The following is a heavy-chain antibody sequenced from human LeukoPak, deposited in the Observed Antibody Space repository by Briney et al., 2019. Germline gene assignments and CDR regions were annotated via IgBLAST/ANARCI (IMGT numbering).Heavy chain of an antibody. D-gene: IGHD3-10*01. Sequence: ASVKVSCKASGYTFTGYYMHWVRQAPGQGLEWMGWINPNSGGTNYAQKFQGRVTMTRDTSISTAYMELSRLRSDDTAVYYCASSPFGRDYVFDYWGQGTLVTVSS. J-gene: IGHJ4*02. V-gene: IGHV1-2*02. CDR3: ASSPFGRDYVFDY. CDR1: GYTFTGYY. CDR2: INPNSGGT.